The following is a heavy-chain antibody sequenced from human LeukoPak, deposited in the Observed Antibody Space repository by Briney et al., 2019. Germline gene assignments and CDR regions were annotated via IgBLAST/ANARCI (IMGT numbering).Heavy chain of an antibody. Sequence: GGSLRLSCAASGLIVSSNYMSWVRQAPGRGLEWVSVAYGGDTTYYADSVQGRFTISRDNSKNTLYLQMNSLRAEDTAVYYCARDAHTGSGTYWGGVDYYYGLDVWGQGTTVTVSS. CDR1: GLIVSSNY. D-gene: IGHD3-10*01. CDR3: ARDAHTGSGTYWGGVDYYYGLDV. J-gene: IGHJ6*02. CDR2: AYGGDTT. V-gene: IGHV3-66*01.